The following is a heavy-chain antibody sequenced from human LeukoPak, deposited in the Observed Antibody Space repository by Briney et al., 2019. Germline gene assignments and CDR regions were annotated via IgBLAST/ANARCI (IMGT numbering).Heavy chain of an antibody. V-gene: IGHV1-2*02. CDR2: INPNSGGT. J-gene: IGHJ5*02. CDR1: GYTFTGYY. D-gene: IGHD5-18*01. Sequence: GASVKVSFKASGYTFTGYYMHWGRQAPGQGVEWMGWINPNSGGTNYAQKFQGRVTMTRDTSISTAYMELSRLRSDDTAVYYCARAWIQLWRGWFDPWGQGTLVTVSS. CDR3: ARAWIQLWRGWFDP.